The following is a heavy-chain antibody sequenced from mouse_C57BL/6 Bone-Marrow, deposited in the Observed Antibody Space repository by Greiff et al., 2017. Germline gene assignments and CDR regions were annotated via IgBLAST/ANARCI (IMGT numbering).Heavy chain of an antibody. V-gene: IGHV1-81*01. CDR2: IYPRSGNT. Sequence: QVQLQQSGAELARPGASVKLSCKASGYTFTSYGISWVKQRTGQGLEWIGEIYPRSGNTYYNEKFKGKATLTADKSSSTAYMELRSLTSEDSAVYFCAREGSSGYVSFAYWGQGTLVTVSA. CDR1: GYTFTSYG. CDR3: AREGSSGYVSFAY. D-gene: IGHD3-2*02. J-gene: IGHJ3*01.